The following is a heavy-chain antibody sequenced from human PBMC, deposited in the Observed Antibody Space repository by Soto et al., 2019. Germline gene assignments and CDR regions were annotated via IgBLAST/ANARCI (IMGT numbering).Heavy chain of an antibody. CDR2: VYSGGAT. CDR1: GFSVSRNY. Sequence: QLVETGGGWIQPGTSLTLSCAASGFSVSRNYMTWVRQAPGKGLEWVSFVYSGGATFYADSVKGRFILSRDDSQNTMDLQMNNLRAEDTAVYYCARVPGRLWGRGTLVTVAS. D-gene: IGHD3-10*01. V-gene: IGHV3-53*02. J-gene: IGHJ4*02. CDR3: ARVPGRL.